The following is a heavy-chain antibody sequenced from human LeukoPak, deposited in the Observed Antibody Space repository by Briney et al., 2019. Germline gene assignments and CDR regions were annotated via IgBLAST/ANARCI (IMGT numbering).Heavy chain of an antibody. Sequence: PSETLSLTCAVSGGSIVGYFWSWIRRLPGKGLEWIGYVYYGGNTDYNHSLGGRATITVDTSKNQFSLKLTSVTAADTAVYYCASTGPDISGHYQAYWGQGTLVIVSS. CDR3: ASTGPDISGHYQAY. V-gene: IGHV4-59*01. D-gene: IGHD3-22*01. J-gene: IGHJ4*02. CDR1: GGSIVGYF. CDR2: VYYGGNT.